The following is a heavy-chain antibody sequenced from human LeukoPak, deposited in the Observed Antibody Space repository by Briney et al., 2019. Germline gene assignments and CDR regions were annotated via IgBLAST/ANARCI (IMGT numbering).Heavy chain of an antibody. CDR3: AGRPNSSSWYGY. CDR2: IYSGGST. V-gene: IGHV3-53*01. J-gene: IGHJ4*02. D-gene: IGHD6-13*01. Sequence: GGSLRPSGAASGFTVSSNYMSWVRQAPGKGLEWVSVIYSGGSTYYADSVKGRFTISRDNSKNTLYLQMNSLRAEDTAVYYCAGRPNSSSWYGYWGQGTLVTVSS. CDR1: GFTVSSNY.